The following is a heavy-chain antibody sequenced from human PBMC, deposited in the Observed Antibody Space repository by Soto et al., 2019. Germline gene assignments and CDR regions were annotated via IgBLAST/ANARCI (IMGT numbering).Heavy chain of an antibody. CDR1: GFIVSSNY. Sequence: EVQLVESGGGLVQPGGSLRLSCAASGFIVSSNYISWVRRAPGKGLEWVSVITSSGGTYYSDSVKGRFIISRDGSKNTVYLQMNSLRAEDTAVYYCAREEGNGYNYGLYSWGQGTLVTISS. CDR3: AREEGNGYNYGLYS. D-gene: IGHD5-12*01. V-gene: IGHV3-66*01. J-gene: IGHJ4*02. CDR2: ITSSGGT.